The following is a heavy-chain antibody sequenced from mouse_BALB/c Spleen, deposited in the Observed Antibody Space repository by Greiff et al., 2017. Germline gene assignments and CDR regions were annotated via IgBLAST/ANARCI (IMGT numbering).Heavy chain of an antibody. V-gene: IGHV14-1*02. Sequence: VQLQQSGAELAKPGASVKMSCKASGYTFTSYWMHWVKQRPEQGLEWIGWIDPENGNTIYDPKFQGKASITADTSSNTAYLQLSSLTSEDTAVYYCARSLRYFDYWGQGTTLTVSS. CDR2: IDPENGNT. CDR3: ARSLRYFDY. D-gene: IGHD1-1*01. J-gene: IGHJ2*01. CDR1: GYTFTSYW.